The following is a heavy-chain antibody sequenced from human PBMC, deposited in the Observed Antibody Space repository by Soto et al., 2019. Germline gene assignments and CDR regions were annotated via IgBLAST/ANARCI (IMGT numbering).Heavy chain of an antibody. CDR2: IYYSGST. D-gene: IGHD5-12*01. CDR1: GGSISSSSYY. V-gene: IGHV4-39*01. CDR3: ARSITGGYDWYNDY. J-gene: IGHJ4*02. Sequence: SETLSLTCTVSGGSISSSSYYWGWIRQPPGKGLEWIGSIYYSGSTYYNPSLKSRVTISVDTSKNQFSLKLSSVTAADTAVYYCARSITGGYDWYNDYWGQGTLVT.